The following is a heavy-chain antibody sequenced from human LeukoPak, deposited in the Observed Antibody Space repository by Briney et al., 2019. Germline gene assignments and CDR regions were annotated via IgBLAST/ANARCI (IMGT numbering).Heavy chain of an antibody. CDR1: GFTFSTYA. Sequence: TGGSLRLSCVVSGFTFSTYAMSWVRQAPGKGPEWVAHIKQDASQEYHVDSVKGRFTISRDNAKNSLYLQMNSLRAEDTAVYYCARGVVYPAWSGPHWSDYWGQGALVTVSS. CDR2: IKQDASQE. V-gene: IGHV3-7*01. D-gene: IGHD3-3*01. J-gene: IGHJ4*02. CDR3: ARGVVYPAWSGPHWSDY.